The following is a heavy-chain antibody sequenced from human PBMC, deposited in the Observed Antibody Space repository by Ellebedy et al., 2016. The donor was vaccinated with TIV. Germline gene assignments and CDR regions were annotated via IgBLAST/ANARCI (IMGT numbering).Heavy chain of an antibody. J-gene: IGHJ3*02. Sequence: AASVKVSCKASGGTFSSYAISWVRQAPGQGLEWMGRIIPILGIANYAQKFQGRVTITADKSTSTAYMELSSLRSEDTAVYYCARGGAAAGINAFDIWGQGTMVTVSS. CDR2: IIPILGIA. D-gene: IGHD6-13*01. CDR3: ARGGAAAGINAFDI. CDR1: GGTFSSYA. V-gene: IGHV1-69*04.